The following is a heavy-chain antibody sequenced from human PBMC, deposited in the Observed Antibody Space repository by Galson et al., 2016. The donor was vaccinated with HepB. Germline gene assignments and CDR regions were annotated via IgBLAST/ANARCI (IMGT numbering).Heavy chain of an antibody. V-gene: IGHV3-7*03. CDR1: GFIFKNYW. CDR2: IKRDGSQN. CDR3: ARDPILGAVARYLDY. Sequence: SLRLSCAASGFIFKNYWMAWVRQAPGQGLEWVANIKRDGSQNAYVDSVKGRFTISRDNARSLLYLQMYSLRVEDTAVYYCARDPILGAVARYLDYWGQGTLVTVSS. D-gene: IGHD3-3*01. J-gene: IGHJ4*02.